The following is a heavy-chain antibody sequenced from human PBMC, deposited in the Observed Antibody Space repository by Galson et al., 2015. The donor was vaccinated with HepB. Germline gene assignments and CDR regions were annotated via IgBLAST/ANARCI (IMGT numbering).Heavy chain of an antibody. D-gene: IGHD3-22*01. V-gene: IGHV3-7*01. CDR3: AAHDSSGYYYYYYYMYV. CDR2: IKQDGSEK. CDR1: GFTFSTYW. Sequence: SLRLSCAVSGFTFSTYWMSWVRQAPGKGLEWVANIKQDGSEKYYVDSVKGRFTISRDNAKNSLYLQMNSLRAEDTAVYYCAAHDSSGYYYYYYYMYVWGKGTTVTVSS. J-gene: IGHJ6*03.